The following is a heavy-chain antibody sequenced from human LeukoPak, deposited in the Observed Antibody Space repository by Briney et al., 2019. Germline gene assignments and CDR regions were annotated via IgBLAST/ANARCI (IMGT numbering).Heavy chain of an antibody. CDR2: IRFDGSKK. D-gene: IGHD3-10*01. CDR3: AKDKGLGTYYFDY. CDR1: GFAFSSYG. V-gene: IGHV3-30*02. J-gene: IGHJ4*02. Sequence: GGSLRLSCAASGFAFSSYGVHWVRQAPGKGLEWVAFIRFDGSKKYYADSVKGRFTISRDDSKNTLYLQMNSLRAEDTSVYYCAKDKGLGTYYFDYWGQGTLVTVSS.